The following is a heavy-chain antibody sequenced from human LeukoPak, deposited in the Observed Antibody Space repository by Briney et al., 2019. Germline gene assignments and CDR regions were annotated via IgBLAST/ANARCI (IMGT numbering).Heavy chain of an antibody. CDR2: ISYDGSNK. D-gene: IGHD3-22*01. CDR3: ARDVSSGPFFDY. V-gene: IGHV3-30-3*01. J-gene: IGHJ4*02. CDR1: GFTFSSYA. Sequence: GGSLRLSCAASGFTFSSYAMHWVRQAPGKGLEWVAVISYDGSNKYYADSVKGRFTISRDNSKNTLYLQMNSLRAEDTAVYYCARDVSSGPFFDYWGQGTLVTVSS.